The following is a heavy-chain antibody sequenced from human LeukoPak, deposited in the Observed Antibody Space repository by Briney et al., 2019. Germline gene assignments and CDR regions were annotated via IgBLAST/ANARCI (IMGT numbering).Heavy chain of an antibody. J-gene: IGHJ4*02. Sequence: SETLSLTCAVYGGSFSGYYWSWIRQPPGKGLEWIGSIYYSGSTYYNPSLKSRVTISVDTSKNQFSLKLSSVTAADTAVYYCIAAADYYFDYWGQGTLVTVSS. D-gene: IGHD6-13*01. CDR2: IYYSGST. V-gene: IGHV4-34*01. CDR3: IAAADYYFDY. CDR1: GGSFSGYY.